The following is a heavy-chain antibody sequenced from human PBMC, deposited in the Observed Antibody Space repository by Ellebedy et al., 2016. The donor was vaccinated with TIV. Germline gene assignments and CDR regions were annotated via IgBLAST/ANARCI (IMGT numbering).Heavy chain of an antibody. Sequence: SETLSLTXTVSGGSVTSGDYYWSWIRQPPGKGLEWIGFIYHTGTTNYNPSLKSRVIISVDKSKNQVSLNVSSVTAADTAIYYCARHEGKKQLDWGPGTLVTVSS. J-gene: IGHJ4*02. CDR2: IYHTGTT. CDR3: ARHEGKKQLD. V-gene: IGHV4-61*08. D-gene: IGHD1-1*01. CDR1: GGSVTSGDYY.